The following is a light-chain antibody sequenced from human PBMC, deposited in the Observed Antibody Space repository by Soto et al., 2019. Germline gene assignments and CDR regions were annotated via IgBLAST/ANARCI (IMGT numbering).Light chain of an antibody. V-gene: IGKV1-5*01. CDR1: QTISTW. CDR3: QQYSSYPYT. Sequence: DIHMTQSPSTLSASVGERVTITCRASQTISTWLAWYQQKPGKAPKLLIYDASSLESGVPSRISGSASGTEFTLTISSLQPDDFATYYCQQYSSYPYTFGQGTKLHIK. CDR2: DAS. J-gene: IGKJ2*01.